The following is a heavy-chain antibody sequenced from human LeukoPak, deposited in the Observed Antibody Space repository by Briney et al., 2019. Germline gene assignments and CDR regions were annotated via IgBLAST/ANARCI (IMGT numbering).Heavy chain of an antibody. J-gene: IGHJ6*02. CDR2: IIPILGIA. CDR3: ARRHCSGGSCYSPWVYGMDV. Sequence: ASVKVSCKASGGTFSSYAISWVRHAPGQGLEWMGRIIPILGIANYAQKFQGRVTITADKSTSTAYMELSSLRSEDTAVYYCARRHCSGGSCYSPWVYGMDVWGQGTTVTVSS. CDR1: GGTFSSYA. D-gene: IGHD2-15*01. V-gene: IGHV1-69*10.